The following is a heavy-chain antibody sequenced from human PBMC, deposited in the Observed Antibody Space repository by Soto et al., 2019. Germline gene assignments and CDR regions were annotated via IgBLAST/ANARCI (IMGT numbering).Heavy chain of an antibody. V-gene: IGHV4-39*01. D-gene: IGHD1-26*01. CDR1: GGSISSSSYY. CDR3: AGLREVGGGTSYFDS. CDR2: IYYSGST. J-gene: IGHJ4*02. Sequence: QLQLQESGPGLVKPSETLSLTCTVSGGSISSSSYYWGWIRQPPGKGLEWIGSIYYSGSTYYNPSLKGRSTLPVATSKTRSPLKLGLVPAAAPAWYSGAGLREVGGGTSYFDSGGRGTLVTVSS.